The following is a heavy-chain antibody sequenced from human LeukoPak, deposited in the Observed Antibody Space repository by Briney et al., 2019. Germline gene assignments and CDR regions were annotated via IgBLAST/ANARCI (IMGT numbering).Heavy chain of an antibody. CDR1: GFSFSNYW. J-gene: IGHJ6*02. CDR3: ARDRRELREDSYYYYGVDV. Sequence: GGSLRLSCAASGFSFSNYWMGWVRQAPGKGLEWVANVKEDGSEEYYMDSVKGRFTISKDYAKNSLYLQMNSLRAEDTAVYYCARDRRELREDSYYYYGVDVWGQGTTVTVFS. CDR2: VKEDGSEE. V-gene: IGHV3-7*03. D-gene: IGHD1-26*01.